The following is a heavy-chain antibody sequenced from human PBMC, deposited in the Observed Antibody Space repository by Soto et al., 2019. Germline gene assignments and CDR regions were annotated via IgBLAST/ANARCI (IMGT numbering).Heavy chain of an antibody. CDR1: GYTVTSYG. V-gene: IGHV1-18*01. Sequence: ASVKVSCKASGYTVTSYGISWVRQAPGQRLEWMGWISAYNGNTNYAQKLQGRVTMTTDTSTSTADMELRSLRSDDTAEYYCATSTLDAFDIWGQGTMVTVSS. CDR3: ATSTLDAFDI. CDR2: ISAYNGNT. J-gene: IGHJ3*02.